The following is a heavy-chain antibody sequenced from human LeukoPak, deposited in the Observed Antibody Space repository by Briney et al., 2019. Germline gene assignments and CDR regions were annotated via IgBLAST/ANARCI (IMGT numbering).Heavy chain of an antibody. D-gene: IGHD3-10*01. CDR1: GFSFSSYS. CDR2: ISSSTSTI. V-gene: IGHV3-48*02. J-gene: IGHJ4*02. Sequence: GGSLRLSCAASGFSFSSYSMNWVRQAPGKGLEWVSYISSSTSTIDYADSVKGRFTISRDNAKNSLYLQMNSLRDEDTAVYYCARTSYYGSGTYYPVFDSWGQGTLVTVSS. CDR3: ARTSYYGSGTYYPVFDS.